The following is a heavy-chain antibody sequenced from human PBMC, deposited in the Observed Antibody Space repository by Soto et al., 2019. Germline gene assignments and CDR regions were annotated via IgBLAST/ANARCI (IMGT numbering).Heavy chain of an antibody. J-gene: IGHJ4*02. V-gene: IGHV4-59*01. D-gene: IGHD4-17*01. Sequence: QVQLQESGPGLVKPSETLSLTCTVSGGSISSSYWSWIRQPPGKGLEWIGYIYYSGSTNYNPSLKSRVTISVDTSKTQFSLTLSSVTAADTAVYYCARVDYGDTVGYWGQGTLVTVSS. CDR3: ARVDYGDTVGY. CDR1: GGSISSSY. CDR2: IYYSGST.